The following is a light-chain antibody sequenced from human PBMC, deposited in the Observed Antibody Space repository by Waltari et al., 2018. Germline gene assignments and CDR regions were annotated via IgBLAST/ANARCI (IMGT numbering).Light chain of an antibody. V-gene: IGKV3-15*01. J-gene: IGKJ1*01. CDR2: DAS. Sequence: MTQSPDTLSASPGERITLSCRASHSINTNLAWYQRKPGQAPRLLISDASTRAAGVPARFSGSGSGTEFTLTISSLQSEDFAVYYCRQYNNWPPAFGQGTKVESK. CDR1: HSINTN. CDR3: RQYNNWPPA.